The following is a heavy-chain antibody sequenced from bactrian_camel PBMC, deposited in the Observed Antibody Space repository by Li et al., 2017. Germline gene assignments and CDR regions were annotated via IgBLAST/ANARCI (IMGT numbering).Heavy chain of an antibody. V-gene: IGHV3-2*01. CDR2: IASAGSVT. Sequence: HVQLVESGGGLVQAGGSLRLSCAASGFTFSSYYMRWVRQVPGKGLEWVSSIASAGSVTYYADSVKGRFTISRDNAKNTVYLQMNSLKAEDTALYYCATSAEPSRPGFGYWGQGTQVTVSS. J-gene: IGHJ6*01. CDR1: GFTFSSYY. CDR3: ATSAEPSRPGFGY.